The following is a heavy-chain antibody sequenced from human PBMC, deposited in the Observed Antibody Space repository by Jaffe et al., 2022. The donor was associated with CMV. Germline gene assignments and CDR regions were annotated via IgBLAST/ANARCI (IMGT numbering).Heavy chain of an antibody. CDR2: IYYSGST. J-gene: IGHJ6*02. D-gene: IGHD3-3*01. CDR3: ARRGGTIFDV. Sequence: QVQLQESGPGLVKPSETLSLTCTVSGGSISSYYWSWIRQPPGKGLEWIGYIYYSGSTNYNPSLKSRVTISVDTSKNQFSLKLSSVTAADTAVYYCARRGGTIFDVWGQGTTVTVSS. CDR1: GGSISSYY. V-gene: IGHV4-59*01.